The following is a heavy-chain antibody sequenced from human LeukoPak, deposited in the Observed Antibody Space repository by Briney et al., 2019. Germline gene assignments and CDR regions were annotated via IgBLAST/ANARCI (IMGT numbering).Heavy chain of an antibody. J-gene: IGHJ4*02. CDR3: AGQRRDGFVPVDY. CDR1: GGSFSGYY. Sequence: SDTLSLSWAVDGGSFSGYYWSWIRKPAGKGLEWIGRIHTSGSTNYNPSLKSLVTMSVDTSKNQFSLKLSSVTAADTAVYYCAGQRRDGFVPVDYWGQGTLVTVSS. D-gene: IGHD5-24*01. V-gene: IGHV4-59*10. CDR2: IHTSGST.